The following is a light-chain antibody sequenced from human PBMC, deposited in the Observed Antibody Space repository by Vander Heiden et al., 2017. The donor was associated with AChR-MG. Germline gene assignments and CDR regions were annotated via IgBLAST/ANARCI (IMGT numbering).Light chain of an antibody. CDR3: CSYAGSTTFEV. CDR2: EVS. V-gene: IGLV2-23*02. Sequence: QSAPTQPAPVSGGPGQSITISLTGTCRDVGSYTLVSWYQQRPDKAPKLMIYEVSKRPSGVSNRFSGSKSGNTASLTISGLQAEDEGDYYCCSYAGSTTFEVFGGGTKLTVL. CDR1: CRDVGSYTL. J-gene: IGLJ3*02.